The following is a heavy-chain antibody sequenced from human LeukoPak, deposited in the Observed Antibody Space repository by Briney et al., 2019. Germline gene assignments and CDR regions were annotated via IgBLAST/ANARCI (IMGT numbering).Heavy chain of an antibody. V-gene: IGHV1-18*01. CDR1: GYTFTSYG. Sequence: GASVKVSCKASGYTFTSYGISWVRQAPGQGLEWMGWISGYNGDTNYAQKLQGRVTMTTDTSTSTAYMELRSLISDDTAVYYCAKKRGSGSLYFDYWGQGALVTVSS. J-gene: IGHJ4*02. CDR3: AKKRGSGSLYFDY. D-gene: IGHD3-10*01. CDR2: ISGYNGDT.